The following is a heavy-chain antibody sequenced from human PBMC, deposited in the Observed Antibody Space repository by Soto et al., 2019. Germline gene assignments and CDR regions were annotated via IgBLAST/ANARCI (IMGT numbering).Heavy chain of an antibody. CDR3: AKGALYCGGDCYSYAFDI. Sequence: GSLRLSCAPSGFTFDDYTMHLVRQAPGKGLEGVSLISWDGGSTYYADSVKGRFTISRDNSKNSLYLQMNSLRTEDTALYYCAKGALYCGGDCYSYAFDIWGQGTMVTVSS. V-gene: IGHV3-43*01. D-gene: IGHD2-21*02. J-gene: IGHJ3*02. CDR1: GFTFDDYT. CDR2: ISWDGGST.